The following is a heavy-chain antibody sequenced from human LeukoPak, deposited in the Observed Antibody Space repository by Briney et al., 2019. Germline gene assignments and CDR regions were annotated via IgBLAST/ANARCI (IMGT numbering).Heavy chain of an antibody. Sequence: GSLRLSCAASGFTFSSYATHWVRQAPGKGLEWVAVISYDGSNKYYADSVKGRFTISRDNSKNTLYLQMNSLRAEDTAVYYCARDFWYDILTGRFDYWGQGTLVTVSS. CDR1: GFTFSSYA. CDR2: ISYDGSNK. J-gene: IGHJ4*02. CDR3: ARDFWYDILTGRFDY. D-gene: IGHD3-9*01. V-gene: IGHV3-30*04.